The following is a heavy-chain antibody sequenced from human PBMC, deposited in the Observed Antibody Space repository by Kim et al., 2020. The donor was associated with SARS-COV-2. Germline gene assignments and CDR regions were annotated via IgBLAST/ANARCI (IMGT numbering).Heavy chain of an antibody. J-gene: IGHJ3*02. CDR3: ARDSTTFVVAVAGTGYAFDI. Sequence: RVTISVDTSKNQFSLKLSSVTAADTAVYYCARDSTTFVVAVAGTGYAFDIWGQGTMVTVSS. D-gene: IGHD6-19*01. V-gene: IGHV4-39*07.